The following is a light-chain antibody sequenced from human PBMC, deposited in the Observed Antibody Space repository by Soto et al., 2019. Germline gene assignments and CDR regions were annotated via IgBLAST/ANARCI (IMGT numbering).Light chain of an antibody. CDR1: NIGSKS. V-gene: IGLV3-21*02. Sequence: VLTQPPSVSVAPGQTATITCGGNNIGSKSVHWYQQKAGQAPVLVVHDDTDRPSGIPERFSGSNSGNTATLTISRVEAGDEADYYCQVWESSSDQVIFAGGTKLTVL. CDR2: DDT. CDR3: QVWESSSDQVI. J-gene: IGLJ2*01.